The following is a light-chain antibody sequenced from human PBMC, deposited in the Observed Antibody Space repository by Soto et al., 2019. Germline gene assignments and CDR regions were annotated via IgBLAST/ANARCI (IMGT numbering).Light chain of an antibody. Sequence: QSVLTQPASVSGSPGQSITISCTGTSSDVGGYNYVSWYQQLPGTAPKLLIYDNSNRPSGIPDRFSGSKSGTSATLGITGLQTGDEADYYCGTWDSSLSAYVFGTGTKLTVL. CDR2: DNS. CDR1: SSDVGGYNY. V-gene: IGLV1-51*01. CDR3: GTWDSSLSAYV. J-gene: IGLJ1*01.